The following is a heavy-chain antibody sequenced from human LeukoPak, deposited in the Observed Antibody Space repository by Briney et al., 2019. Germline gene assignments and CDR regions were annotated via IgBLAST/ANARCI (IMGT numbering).Heavy chain of an antibody. CDR2: INHSVST. CDR1: GASCSGNY. Sequence: PEPLSRTCAVDGASCSGNYWSWIRPPPGKELEWIGEINHSVSTKYNPSLKSRVTISVDTSKNQFSLKLSSVTAADTAVYYCARGKRGYSSSWYDYWGQGTLVTVSS. CDR3: ARGKRGYSSSWYDY. J-gene: IGHJ4*02. V-gene: IGHV4-34*01. D-gene: IGHD6-13*01.